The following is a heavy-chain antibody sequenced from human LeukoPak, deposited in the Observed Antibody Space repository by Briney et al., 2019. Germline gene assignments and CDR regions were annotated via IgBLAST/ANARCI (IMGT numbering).Heavy chain of an antibody. CDR2: ISGSGDGT. Sequence: GGSLRLSCAASGFIFSSYAMNWGRQAPGKGLEWVSAISGSGDGTYYADSVKGRFTVSRDNSKNTLYLQMNNLRAEDSTVYYCAKGVGGYCSSTDCRAYDNWGQGTLVTVSS. V-gene: IGHV3-23*01. CDR1: GFIFSSYA. J-gene: IGHJ4*02. D-gene: IGHD2-2*01. CDR3: AKGVGGYCSSTDCRAYDN.